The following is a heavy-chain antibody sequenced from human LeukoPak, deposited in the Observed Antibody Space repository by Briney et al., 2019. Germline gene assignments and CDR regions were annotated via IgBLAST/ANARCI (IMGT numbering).Heavy chain of an antibody. Sequence: GGSLRLSCAASGFTFSSYSMNWVRQAPGKGLEWVSSISSSSSYIYYADSVKGRFTISRDNAKNSLYLQMNSLRAEDTAVYYCARRLRYFHSPFDPWGQGTLVTVSS. CDR3: ARRLRYFHSPFDP. CDR1: GFTFSSYS. J-gene: IGHJ5*02. V-gene: IGHV3-21*04. CDR2: ISSSSSYI. D-gene: IGHD3-9*01.